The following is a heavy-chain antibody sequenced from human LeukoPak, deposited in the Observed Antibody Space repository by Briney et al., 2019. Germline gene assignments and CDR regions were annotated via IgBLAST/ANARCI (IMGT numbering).Heavy chain of an antibody. Sequence: GRSLRLSCAASGFTFSSYGMHWVRQAPGKGLEWVGVIWYDGSNKYYADSVKGRFTISRDNSKNTLYLQMNSLRAEDTAVYYCARALRAVDYFDYWGQGTLVTVSS. D-gene: IGHD3-16*01. J-gene: IGHJ4*02. CDR3: ARALRAVDYFDY. V-gene: IGHV3-33*01. CDR1: GFTFSSYG. CDR2: IWYDGSNK.